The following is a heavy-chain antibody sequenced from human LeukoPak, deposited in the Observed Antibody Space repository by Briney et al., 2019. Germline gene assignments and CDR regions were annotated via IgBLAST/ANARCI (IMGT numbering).Heavy chain of an antibody. CDR1: GGSISSYY. V-gene: IGHV4-59*01. J-gene: IGHJ3*02. CDR2: IYYSGST. CDR3: ARVRSSSVAGSVVRDDAFDI. D-gene: IGHD3-22*01. Sequence: PSETLSLTCTVSGGSISSYYWSWIRQPPGKGLEWIGYIYYSGSTNYNPSLKSRVTISVDTSKNQFSLKLSSVTAADTAVYYCARVRSSSVAGSVVRDDAFDIWGQGTMVTVPS.